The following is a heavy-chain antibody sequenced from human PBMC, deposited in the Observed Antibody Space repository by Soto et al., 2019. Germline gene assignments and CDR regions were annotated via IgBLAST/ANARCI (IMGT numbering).Heavy chain of an antibody. V-gene: IGHV6-1*01. D-gene: IGHD6-13*01. CDR2: TYYRSKWSN. Sequence: SQTLSLTCAICGASVSSNSVTWDWITQSPSRGLEWLGTTYYRSKWSNDYALSVKSRIIINPDTSKNQFSLQLYSVTPEDTSANYRARLIGNSWFDGWGQGTLVTVSS. CDR1: GASVSSNSVT. J-gene: IGHJ4*02. CDR3: ARLIGNSWFDG.